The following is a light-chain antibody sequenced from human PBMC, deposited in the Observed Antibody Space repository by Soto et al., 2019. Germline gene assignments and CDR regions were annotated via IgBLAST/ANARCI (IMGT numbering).Light chain of an antibody. Sequence: DIQMTQSPSSLSASLGDRVTIPCRASQTISNYLNWYQQKPGTAPKVLISGASDLHGGVPSRFSGSGSRTDFTLTITHLQSEDFATYYCQHYLNYPITFGQGTRLEIK. J-gene: IGKJ5*01. CDR1: QTISNY. V-gene: IGKV1-39*01. CDR3: QHYLNYPIT. CDR2: GAS.